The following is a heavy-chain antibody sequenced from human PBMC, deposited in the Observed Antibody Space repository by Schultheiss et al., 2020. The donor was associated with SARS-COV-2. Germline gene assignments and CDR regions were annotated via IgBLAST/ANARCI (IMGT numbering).Heavy chain of an antibody. CDR3: ARDRSGVVTAMYH. D-gene: IGHD2-21*02. J-gene: IGHJ5*02. CDR2: INPNSGGT. CDR1: GYTFTGYY. V-gene: IGHV1-2*02. Sequence: ASVKVSCKASGYTFTGYYMHWVRQAPGQGLEWMGWINPNSGGTNYAQKFQGRVTMTRDTSTSTTYMELSSLRSEDTAVYYCARDRSGVVTAMYHWGQGTLVTVSS.